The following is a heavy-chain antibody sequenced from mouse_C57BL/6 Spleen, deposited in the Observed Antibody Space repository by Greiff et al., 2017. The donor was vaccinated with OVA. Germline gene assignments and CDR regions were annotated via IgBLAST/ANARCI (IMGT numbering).Heavy chain of an antibody. CDR2: IYPGDGDT. J-gene: IGHJ2*01. CDR3: ARSGIYYYGSSGDYFDY. D-gene: IGHD1-1*01. Sequence: VQLQQSGPELVKPGASVKISCKASGYAFSSSWMNWVKQRPGKGLEWIGRIYPGDGDTNYNGKFKGKATLTADKSSSTAYMQLSSLTSEDSAVYFWARSGIYYYGSSGDYFDYWGQGTTLTVSS. CDR1: GYAFSSSW. V-gene: IGHV1-82*01.